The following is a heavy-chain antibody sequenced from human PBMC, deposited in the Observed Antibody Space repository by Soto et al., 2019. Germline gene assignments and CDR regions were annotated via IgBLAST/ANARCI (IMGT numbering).Heavy chain of an antibody. J-gene: IGHJ6*02. CDR3: ARGGGGVYYYYYYGMDV. CDR1: GGTFSSYA. Sequence: QVQLVQSGAEVKKPGSSMKVSCKASGGTFSSYAISWVRQAPGQGLEWMGGIIPIFGTANYAQKFQGRVTITADESTSTAYMELSSLRSEDTAVYYCARGGGGVYYYYYYGMDVWGQGTTVTVSS. V-gene: IGHV1-69*12. D-gene: IGHD3-10*01. CDR2: IIPIFGTA.